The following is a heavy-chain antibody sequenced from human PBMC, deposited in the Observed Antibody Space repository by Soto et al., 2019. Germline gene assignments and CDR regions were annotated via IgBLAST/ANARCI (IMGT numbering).Heavy chain of an antibody. Sequence: DVQLLESGGDLVQPGGSLRLSCAASGFIFSNYAMSWVRQAPGKGLEWVSLISGSGGPTNYADSVKGRFTVSRDNSTNFLPLQMNCLRAEDTAVYYCVKDFRVGYDWTHDWGQGTLVTVSS. CDR3: VKDFRVGYDWTHD. D-gene: IGHD5-12*01. V-gene: IGHV3-23*01. CDR2: ISGSGGPT. CDR1: GFIFSNYA. J-gene: IGHJ4*02.